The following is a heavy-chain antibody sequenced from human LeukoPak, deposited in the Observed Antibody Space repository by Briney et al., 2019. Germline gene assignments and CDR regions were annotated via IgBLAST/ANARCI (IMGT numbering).Heavy chain of an antibody. D-gene: IGHD2-15*01. CDR2: ISWNSGSI. CDR3: AKEPCSGGSCYFDY. V-gene: IGHV3-9*01. CDR1: GFTFDDYA. Sequence: GRSLRLSCAASGFTFDDYAMHWVRQAPGKGLEWVSGISWNSGSIGYADSVKGRFTISRDNAKNSLYLQMNSLRAEDTAVYYCAKEPCSGGSCYFDYWGQGTLVTVSS. J-gene: IGHJ4*02.